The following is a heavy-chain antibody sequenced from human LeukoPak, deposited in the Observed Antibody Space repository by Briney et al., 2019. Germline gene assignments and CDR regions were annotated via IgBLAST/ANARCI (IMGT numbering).Heavy chain of an antibody. CDR2: ISGSGGST. CDR1: GFTFSSYA. D-gene: IGHD3-22*01. V-gene: IGHV3-23*01. Sequence: PGGSLRLSCAASGFTFSSYAMSWVRQAPGKGLEWVSAISGSGGSTYYADSVKGRFTISRDNSKNTLYLQMNSLRAEDTAVYYCAKSIIYNYYDSSGPEEGAFDIWGQGTMVTVSS. J-gene: IGHJ3*02. CDR3: AKSIIYNYYDSSGPEEGAFDI.